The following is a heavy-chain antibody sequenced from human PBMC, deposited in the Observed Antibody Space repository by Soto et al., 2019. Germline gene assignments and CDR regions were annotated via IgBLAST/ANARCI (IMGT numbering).Heavy chain of an antibody. Sequence: QVQLLQSGPEGKKPGASVKVSCTASGYSVLSYGFSWVRQAPGQGLEWMGYINTETGNTFYAQRLQGRGNKTNKKSTNTAYMELRRLTSDDTAVYFCVRDRPNSNLDFWGQGTLITISS. CDR2: INTETGNT. CDR1: GYSVLSYG. CDR3: VRDRPNSNLDF. V-gene: IGHV1-18*01. J-gene: IGHJ4*02. D-gene: IGHD2-8*01.